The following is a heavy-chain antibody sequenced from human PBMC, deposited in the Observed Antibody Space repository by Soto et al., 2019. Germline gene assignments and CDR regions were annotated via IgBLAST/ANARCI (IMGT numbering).Heavy chain of an antibody. J-gene: IGHJ6*02. Sequence: EVQLLQSGGGLVQPGGSLRLSCAVSGFTFSSYAFRWVRQAPGKGLEWVSAITGSGGSTYYADSVKGRFTISRDDSKNTLSLQMNSLRAEDTAVYYCAKLRSESGMDVLGQGTTVTVSS. CDR3: AKLRSESGMDV. CDR2: ITGSGGST. CDR1: GFTFSSYA. V-gene: IGHV3-23*01.